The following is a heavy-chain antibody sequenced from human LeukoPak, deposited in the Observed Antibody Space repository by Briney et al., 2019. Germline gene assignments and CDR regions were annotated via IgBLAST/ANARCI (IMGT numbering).Heavy chain of an antibody. CDR3: ARVAAYGTGFRDTFNI. Sequence: ASVKVSCKASGYTFTSYDINWVRQATGQGLEWMGWMNPNSGNTGYAQKFQGRITMTRNTSISTAYMELSSLTSEDTAVYYCARVAAYGTGFRDTFNIWGQGTLVTVSS. J-gene: IGHJ3*02. V-gene: IGHV1-8*01. D-gene: IGHD3-10*01. CDR1: GYTFTSYD. CDR2: MNPNSGNT.